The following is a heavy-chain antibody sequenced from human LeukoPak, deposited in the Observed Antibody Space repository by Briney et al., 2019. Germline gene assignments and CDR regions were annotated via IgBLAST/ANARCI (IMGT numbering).Heavy chain of an antibody. V-gene: IGHV3-48*02. D-gene: IGHD3-10*01. CDR3: ATASAGSYYNSDY. Sequence: GGSLRLSCAASGFTFSSYTMNWVRQAPGKGLEWVSYISSSSSTIYFADSVKGRFTISRDNARNSLSLQMSSLRDEDTAVYYCATASAGSYYNSDYWGQGTLVTVSS. J-gene: IGHJ4*02. CDR1: GFTFSSYT. CDR2: ISSSSSTI.